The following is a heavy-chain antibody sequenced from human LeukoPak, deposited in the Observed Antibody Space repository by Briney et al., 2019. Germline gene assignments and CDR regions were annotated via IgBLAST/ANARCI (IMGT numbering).Heavy chain of an antibody. CDR1: GGAFSCYY. CDR3: ARVPSRYDAFDI. CDR2: INHSGST. Sequence: SEALSLTCAVYGGAFSCYYWSWIRQPPGKGREWIGEINHSGSTNYNPSPKSRVTISVDTSKNQFSLKLSSVTAADTAVYYCARVPSRYDAFDIWGQGTMVTVSS. V-gene: IGHV4-34*01. J-gene: IGHJ3*02.